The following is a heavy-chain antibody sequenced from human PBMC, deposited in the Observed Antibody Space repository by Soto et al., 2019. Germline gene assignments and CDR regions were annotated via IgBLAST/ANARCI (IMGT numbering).Heavy chain of an antibody. CDR1: GFTFSSYS. CDR2: ISSSSSYI. D-gene: IGHD6-25*01. CDR3: ARDLTPATMDV. V-gene: IGHV3-21*01. J-gene: IGHJ6*02. Sequence: EVQLVESGGGLVKPGGSLRLSCAASGFTFSSYSMNWVRQAPGKGLEWVSSISSSSSYIYYADSVKGRFTISRDNAKNSLYLQMNSLRAEDTAVHYCARDLTPATMDVWGQGTTVTVSS.